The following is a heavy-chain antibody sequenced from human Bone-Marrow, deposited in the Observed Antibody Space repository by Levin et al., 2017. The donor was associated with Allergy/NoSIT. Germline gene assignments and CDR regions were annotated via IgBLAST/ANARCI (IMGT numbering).Heavy chain of an antibody. CDR3: ARGIAAAGNWFDP. Sequence: SETLSLTCAVYGGSFSGYYWSWIRQPPGKGLEWIGEINHSGSTNYNPSLKSRVTISVDTSKNQFSLKLSSVTAADTAVYYCARGIAAAGNWFDPWGQGTLVTVSS. CDR1: GGSFSGYY. J-gene: IGHJ5*02. D-gene: IGHD6-13*01. CDR2: INHSGST. V-gene: IGHV4-34*01.